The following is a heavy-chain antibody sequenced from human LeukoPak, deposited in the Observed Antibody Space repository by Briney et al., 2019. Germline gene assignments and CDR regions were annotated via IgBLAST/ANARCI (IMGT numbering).Heavy chain of an antibody. D-gene: IGHD3-22*01. Sequence: SETLSLTCTVSGGSISSYYWSWIRQPPGKGLEWIGYIYYSGSTNYNPSLKSRVTISVDTSKNQFSLKLSSVTAADTAVYYCARASPYYYDSSGYYGPDAFDIWGQGTMVTVSS. CDR3: ARASPYYYDSSGYYGPDAFDI. J-gene: IGHJ3*02. CDR2: IYYSGST. V-gene: IGHV4-59*01. CDR1: GGSISSYY.